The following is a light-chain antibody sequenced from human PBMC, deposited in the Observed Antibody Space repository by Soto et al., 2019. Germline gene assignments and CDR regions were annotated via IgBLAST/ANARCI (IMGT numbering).Light chain of an antibody. CDR1: QSLLHSNGYNY. V-gene: IGKV2-28*01. J-gene: IGKJ5*01. CDR2: LGS. CDR3: MQGTHWPIT. Sequence: IVMTASPLSLPVTPGYAASISCVSVQSLLHSNGYNYFDLYLQKPGQSPQLLIYLGSNRASGVPDRFSGSGSGTDFTLKISRVEAEDVGVYYCMQGTHWPITFGQGTRLE.